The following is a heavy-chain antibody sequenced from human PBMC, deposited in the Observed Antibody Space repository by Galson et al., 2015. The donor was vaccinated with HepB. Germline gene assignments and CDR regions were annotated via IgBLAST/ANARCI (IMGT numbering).Heavy chain of an antibody. Sequence: CKASGGTFSSYAISWVRQAPGQGLEWMGRIIPILGITNYAQKFQGRVTITADKSTSTAYMELSSLRSEDTAVYYCARRSIAVAGSHFDYWGQGTLVTVSS. D-gene: IGHD6-19*01. V-gene: IGHV1-69*04. J-gene: IGHJ4*02. CDR1: GGTFSSYA. CDR3: ARRSIAVAGSHFDY. CDR2: IIPILGIT.